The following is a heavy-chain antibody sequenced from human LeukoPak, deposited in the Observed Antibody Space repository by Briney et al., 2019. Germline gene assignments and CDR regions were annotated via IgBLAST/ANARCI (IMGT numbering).Heavy chain of an antibody. V-gene: IGHV4-59*01. CDR3: ARVGAYYYGSGSYYYYYYYMDV. CDR1: GGSISSYY. CDR2: IYYSGNT. J-gene: IGHJ6*03. Sequence: PSETLSLTCTVSGGSISSYYWSWIRQPPGKGLEWIGDIYYSGNTNYNPSLKSRVTISVDTSKNQFSLKLSSVTAADTAVYYCARVGAYYYGSGSYYYYYYYMDVWGKGTTVTISS. D-gene: IGHD3-10*01.